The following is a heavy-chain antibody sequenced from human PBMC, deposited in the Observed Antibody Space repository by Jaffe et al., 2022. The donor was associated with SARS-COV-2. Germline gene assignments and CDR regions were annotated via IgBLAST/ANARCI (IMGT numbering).Heavy chain of an antibody. Sequence: QLQLQESGPALVTPSGTLSLTCTVSGGSISSRNYYWGWVRQAPGKGLEWIGSIYYSGNTYYNPSLNSRVTISVDTSKDQFSLRLSFVTAADTAVYYCATLERYYDTLTGYFHGHHYYMDVWGKGTTVIVSS. V-gene: IGHV4-39*01. CDR1: GGSISSRNYY. CDR2: IYYSGNT. CDR3: ATLERYYDTLTGYFHGHHYYMDV. J-gene: IGHJ6*03. D-gene: IGHD3-9*01.